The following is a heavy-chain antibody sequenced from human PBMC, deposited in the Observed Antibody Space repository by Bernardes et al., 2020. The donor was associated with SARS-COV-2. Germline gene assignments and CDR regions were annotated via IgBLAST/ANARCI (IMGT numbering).Heavy chain of an antibody. CDR2: IKSKTDGGTT. V-gene: IGHV3-15*01. D-gene: IGHD6-13*01. CDR3: TQLGQNWQQLVRGIGSYYYYYGMDV. J-gene: IGHJ6*02. Sequence: GGSLRLSCAASGFTFSNGCMSWVRKGPGKGLEWVGRIKSKTDGGTTDYAAPVKGRFTISRDDSKNTLYLQMNSLKTEDTAVYYCTQLGQNWQQLVRGIGSYYYYYGMDVWGQGTTVTVSS. CDR1: GFTFSNGC.